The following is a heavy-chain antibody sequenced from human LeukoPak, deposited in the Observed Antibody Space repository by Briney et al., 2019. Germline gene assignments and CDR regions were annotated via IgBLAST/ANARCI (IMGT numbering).Heavy chain of an antibody. CDR3: AKDLRALVAHYYYGMDV. Sequence: PGGSLRLSCAASGXTFSSYGMNWVRQAPGKGLEWVSYISSSGGTAYYADSVKGRFTISRDDVKKSLYLQMNSLRDEDTAVYYCAKDLRALVAHYYYGMDVWGQGTTVTVSS. J-gene: IGHJ6*02. V-gene: IGHV3-48*02. CDR2: ISSSGGTA. CDR1: GXTFSSYG. D-gene: IGHD5-12*01.